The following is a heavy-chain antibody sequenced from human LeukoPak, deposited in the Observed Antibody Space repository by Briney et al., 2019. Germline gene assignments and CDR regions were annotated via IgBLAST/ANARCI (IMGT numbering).Heavy chain of an antibody. J-gene: IGHJ4*02. CDR2: INPNSGGT. CDR1: GYTFAGYY. Sequence: ASVKVSCKASGYTFAGYYMHWVRQAPGQGLEWMGWINPNSGGTNHAQKFQGRVTMTRDTSISTAYMELSRLRSDDTAVYYCARDRPLDADDYYGFYFFDYWGQGTLVTVSS. D-gene: IGHD3-10*01. CDR3: ARDRPLDADDYYGFYFFDY. V-gene: IGHV1-2*02.